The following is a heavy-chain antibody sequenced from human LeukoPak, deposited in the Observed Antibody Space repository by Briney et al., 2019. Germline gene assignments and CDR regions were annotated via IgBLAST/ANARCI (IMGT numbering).Heavy chain of an antibody. V-gene: IGHV5-51*01. CDR2: VYPGDSDS. D-gene: IGHD3-10*01. J-gene: IGHJ6*02. CDR3: AIVRHFLGRGVYYCYAMDV. Sequence: GESLKISCQGAGYRFTTYLIGWVRPMPGKGLEWMGMVYPGDSDSRYSPSFQGQVTISADKSMSTAYLQWSSLKASDTAMYYCAIVRHFLGRGVYYCYAMDVWGRGTTVAVPS. CDR1: GYRFTTYL.